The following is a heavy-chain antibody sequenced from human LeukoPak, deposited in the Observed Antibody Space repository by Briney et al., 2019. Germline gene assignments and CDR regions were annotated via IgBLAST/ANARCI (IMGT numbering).Heavy chain of an antibody. CDR1: GYTFTSYA. D-gene: IGHD3-10*01. Sequence: ASVKVSCKASGYTFTSYAMHRVRQAPGQRLEWMGWINAGNGNTKYSQKFQGRVTITRGTSASTAYMELSSLRSEDTAVYYCARTNYYGSGSYYSPGGYYGMDVWGKGTTVTVSS. V-gene: IGHV1-3*01. CDR2: INAGNGNT. CDR3: ARTNYYGSGSYYSPGGYYGMDV. J-gene: IGHJ6*04.